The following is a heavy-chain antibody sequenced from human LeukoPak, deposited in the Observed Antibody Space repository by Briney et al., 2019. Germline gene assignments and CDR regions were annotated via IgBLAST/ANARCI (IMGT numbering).Heavy chain of an antibody. D-gene: IGHD3-3*01. V-gene: IGHV3-23*01. CDR2: IRGGAGGAT. CDR3: ARGGDDFWSGYDQTNYYYYYMDV. J-gene: IGHJ6*03. Sequence: PGGSLRLSCAASGFSFISYAMSWVRRAPGKELEWVSAIRGGAGGATFYADSVKGRFTISRDNAKSSLYLQMNSLRAEDTAVYYCARGGDDFWSGYDQTNYYYYYMDVWGKGTTVTVSS. CDR1: GFSFISYA.